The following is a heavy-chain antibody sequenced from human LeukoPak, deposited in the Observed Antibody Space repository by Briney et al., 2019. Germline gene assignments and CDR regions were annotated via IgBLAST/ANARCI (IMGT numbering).Heavy chain of an antibody. D-gene: IGHD3-16*02. Sequence: PGGSLRLSCAASGFTFSSYGMHWVRQAPGKGLEWVAVIWYDGSNKYYADSAKGRFTISRDNSKNTLYLQMNSLRAEDTAVYYCARDDYVWGSYPGGFDYWGQGTLVTVSS. CDR1: GFTFSSYG. CDR3: ARDDYVWGSYPGGFDY. V-gene: IGHV3-33*01. CDR2: IWYDGSNK. J-gene: IGHJ4*02.